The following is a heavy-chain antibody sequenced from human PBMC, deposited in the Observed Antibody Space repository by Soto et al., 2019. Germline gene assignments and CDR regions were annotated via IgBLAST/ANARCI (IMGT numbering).Heavy chain of an antibody. J-gene: IGHJ6*02. CDR2: VSGYNGDT. CDR1: GYTFSRYG. D-gene: IGHD2-8*01. V-gene: IGHV1-18*01. Sequence: QGQLVQSGPEVKKPGASVKVSCKASGYTFSRYGISWVRQAPGQGLEWMGWVSGYNGDTKYAQKVQGRVTMTIDTSTYTAYMELRSPTSDDTAKYYCAKNGQPPYYYYGMHVWGQGTTVTVSS. CDR3: AKNGQPPYYYYGMHV.